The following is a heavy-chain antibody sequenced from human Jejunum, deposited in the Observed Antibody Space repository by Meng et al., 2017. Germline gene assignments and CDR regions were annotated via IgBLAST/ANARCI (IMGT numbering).Heavy chain of an antibody. CDR2: IYYSGNT. V-gene: IGHV4-39*02. CDR3: ARGGGDSYGTFDS. D-gene: IGHD2-21*01. CDR1: DDSITSSTYY. Sequence: QLQLQESGPGLVTPSETLSLTCTVSDDSITSSTYYWGWTRQPPGRGLEWIGSIYYSGNTHYSSSLKSRVSISVDTSKNHFSLRLDSLTAADTAVYYCARGGGDSYGTFDSWGRGTLVTVSS. J-gene: IGHJ4*02.